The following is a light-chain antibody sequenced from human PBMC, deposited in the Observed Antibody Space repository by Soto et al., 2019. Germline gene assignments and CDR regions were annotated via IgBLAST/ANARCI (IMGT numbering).Light chain of an antibody. J-gene: IGKJ2*01. CDR2: AAS. Sequence: DIQMTQSPSSLSASVGDRVTITCRASQTITGDLNWYQQRPGKAPKLLIYAASSLQSGVPSRFSGSASGTDFTLTINSLQPEDFATYYCQQSHGIPYTFGQGTKLEIK. CDR1: QTITGD. V-gene: IGKV1-39*01. CDR3: QQSHGIPYT.